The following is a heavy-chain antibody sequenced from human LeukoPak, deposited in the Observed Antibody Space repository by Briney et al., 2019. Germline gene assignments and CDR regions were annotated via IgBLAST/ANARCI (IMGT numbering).Heavy chain of an antibody. CDR1: GGTFSSYA. J-gene: IGHJ6*03. V-gene: IGHV1-69*13. Sequence: ASVKVSCKASGGTFSSYAISWVRQAPGQGLEWMGGIIPIFGTANYAQKFQGRVTITADESTSTAYMELSSLRSEDTAVYYCASGHSGGWYRADYYYYYMDVWGKGTTVTISS. CDR3: ASGHSGGWYRADYYYYYMDV. CDR2: IIPIFGTA. D-gene: IGHD6-19*01.